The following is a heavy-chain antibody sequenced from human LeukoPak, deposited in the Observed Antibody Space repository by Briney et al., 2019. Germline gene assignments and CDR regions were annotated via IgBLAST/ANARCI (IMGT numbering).Heavy chain of an antibody. CDR1: GYTFTSYG. CDR3: ARGDYDFWSGPKRYYYYMDV. V-gene: IGHV1-18*01. D-gene: IGHD3-3*01. CDR2: ISAYNGNT. Sequence: ASVKVSCKASGYTFTSYGISWVRQAPGQGLEWMGWISAYNGNTNYAQKLQGRVTMTTDTSTSTAYMELRSLRSDDTAVYYCARGDYDFWSGPKRYYYYMDVWGKGTTVTVPS. J-gene: IGHJ6*03.